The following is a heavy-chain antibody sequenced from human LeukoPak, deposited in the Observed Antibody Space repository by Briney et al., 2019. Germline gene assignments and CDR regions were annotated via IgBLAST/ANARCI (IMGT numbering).Heavy chain of an antibody. J-gene: IGHJ4*02. Sequence: PSETLSLTCTVSGGSITSSYWSWIRQPPGKGLEWIGYIYYSGSTNYNSSLKSRVTISIDTSKNQFSLKLSSVTAADTAVYYCARVKGFGELFFDYWGQGTLVTVSS. CDR2: IYYSGST. CDR1: GGSITSSY. CDR3: ARVKGFGELFFDY. D-gene: IGHD3-10*01. V-gene: IGHV4-59*01.